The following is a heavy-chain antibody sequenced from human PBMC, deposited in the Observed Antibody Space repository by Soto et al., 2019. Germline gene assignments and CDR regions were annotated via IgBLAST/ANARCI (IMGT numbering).Heavy chain of an antibody. J-gene: IGHJ4*02. V-gene: IGHV3-49*03. CDR1: GFTFGDYA. CDR3: TRVLYYYDSSGYYSTPPDY. CDR2: IRSKAYGGTT. Sequence: GGSLRLSCTASGFTFGDYAMSWFRQAPGKGLEWVGFIRSKAYGGTTEYAASVKGRFTISRDDSKSIAYLQMNSLKTEDTAVYYCTRVLYYYDSSGYYSTPPDYWGQGTLVTVSS. D-gene: IGHD3-22*01.